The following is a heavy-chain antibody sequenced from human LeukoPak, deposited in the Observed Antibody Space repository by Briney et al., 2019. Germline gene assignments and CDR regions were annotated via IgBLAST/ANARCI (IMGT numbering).Heavy chain of an antibody. CDR3: ARSHPLYCSSTSCYMKYYFDY. CDR1: GYTFTSYD. CDR2: MNPNSGNT. J-gene: IGHJ4*02. Sequence: ASVKVSCKASGYTFTSYDINWVRQATGQGLEWMGWMNPNSGNTGYAQKFQGRVTITRNTPISTAYMELSSLRSEDTAVYYCARSHPLYCSSTSCYMKYYFDYWGQGTLVTVSS. D-gene: IGHD2-2*02. V-gene: IGHV1-8*03.